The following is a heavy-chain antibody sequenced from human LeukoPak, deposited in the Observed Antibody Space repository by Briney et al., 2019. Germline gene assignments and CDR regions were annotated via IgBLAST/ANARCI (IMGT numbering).Heavy chain of an antibody. CDR1: GYTFTGYY. CDR3: ARDRVIYGSGSYGY. V-gene: IGHV1-2*06. J-gene: IGHJ4*02. CDR2: INPNSGGT. D-gene: IGHD3-10*01. Sequence: GASVKVSCKASGYTFTGYYMHWVRQAPGQGLEWMGRINPNSGGTNYAQKFRGRVTMTRDTSISTAYVELSRLRSDDTAVYYCARDRVIYGSGSYGYWGQGTLVTVSS.